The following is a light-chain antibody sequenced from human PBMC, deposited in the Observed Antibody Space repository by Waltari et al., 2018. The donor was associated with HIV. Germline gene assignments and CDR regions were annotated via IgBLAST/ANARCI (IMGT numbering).Light chain of an antibody. CDR1: QSVSSN. J-gene: IGKJ1*01. CDR3: QQYNNRPWT. Sequence: TLSVSPGERATLSCRASQSVSSNLAWYQQKPGQAPRLLMYGASTRATGIPARFSGSGSGTEFTLTISSLQSEDFAVYYCQQYNNRPWTFGQGTTVEIK. CDR2: GAS. V-gene: IGKV3D-15*01.